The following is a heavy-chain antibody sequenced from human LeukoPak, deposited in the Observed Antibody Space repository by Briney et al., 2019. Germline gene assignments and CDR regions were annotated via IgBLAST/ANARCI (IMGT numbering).Heavy chain of an antibody. CDR2: TYYRSKWYN. D-gene: IGHD3-10*01. CDR3: ARHIGEDGIDY. J-gene: IGHJ4*02. Sequence: PSQTLSLTCAISGYSVSSNSAAWNWLSQSPSIGLEWLGRTYYRSKWYNDYAVSVKSRITINPDTSKNQFSLQLNSVTPEDTAVYYCARHIGEDGIDYWGQGTLVTVSS. CDR1: GYSVSSNSAA. V-gene: IGHV6-1*01.